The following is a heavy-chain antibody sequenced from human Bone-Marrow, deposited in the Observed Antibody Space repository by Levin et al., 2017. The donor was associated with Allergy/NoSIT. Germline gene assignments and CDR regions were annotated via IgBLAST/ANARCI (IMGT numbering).Heavy chain of an antibody. CDR2: IYYSGST. CDR3: ASADDYGDYGDFQH. CDR1: GGSISSYY. V-gene: IGHV4-59*01. D-gene: IGHD4-17*01. Sequence: SETLSLTCTVSGGSISSYYWSWIRQPPGKGLEWIGYIYYSGSTNYNPSLKSRVTISVDTSKNQFSLKLSSVTAADTAVYYCASADDYGDYGDFQHWGQGTLVTVSS. J-gene: IGHJ1*01.